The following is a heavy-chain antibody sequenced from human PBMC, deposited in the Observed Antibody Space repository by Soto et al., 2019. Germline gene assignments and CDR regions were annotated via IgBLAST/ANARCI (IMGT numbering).Heavy chain of an antibody. D-gene: IGHD4-17*01. CDR1: GFTFSNYN. CDR3: ARKGYGDYGPMDV. Sequence: EVQVVEPGGGLGKPGGSLRLSCAASGFTFSNYNMNWVRQAPGKGLEWVSYITTSSIYKYYADSVKGRFTISRDNAENSLYLQMNSLRAEDTAVYYCARKGYGDYGPMDVWGQGTTVTVSS. J-gene: IGHJ6*02. CDR2: ITTSSIYK. V-gene: IGHV3-21*01.